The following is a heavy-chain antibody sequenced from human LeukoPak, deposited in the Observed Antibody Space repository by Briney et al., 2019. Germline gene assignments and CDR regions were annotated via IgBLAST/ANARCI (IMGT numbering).Heavy chain of an antibody. D-gene: IGHD2-21*02. CDR3: ARVPDFTARPCDS. V-gene: IGHV4-39*07. J-gene: IGHJ4*02. CDR1: GGSISSSSYY. CDR2: IYYSGST. Sequence: SETLSLTCTVSGGSISSSSYYWGWIRQPPGKGLEWIGSIYYSGSTYYNPSLKSRVTISVDTSKNQFSLKLSSVTAADTGVYYCARVPDFTARPCDSWGPGTLVTVSS.